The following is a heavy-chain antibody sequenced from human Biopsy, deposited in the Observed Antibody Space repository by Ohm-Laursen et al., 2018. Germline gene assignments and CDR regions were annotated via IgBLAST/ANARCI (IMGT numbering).Heavy chain of an antibody. CDR1: GGTFSNYG. V-gene: IGHV1-69*06. J-gene: IGHJ1*01. Sequence: SVKASCKVPGGTFSNYGVNWVRQAPGQGLEWLGGNILILGTGKYAQKFQERVTVAADTSTSTATMELRSLRSDDTAVYYCATKLTGYFHHWGQGTLVIVSS. D-gene: IGHD3-9*01. CDR2: NILILGTG. CDR3: ATKLTGYFHH.